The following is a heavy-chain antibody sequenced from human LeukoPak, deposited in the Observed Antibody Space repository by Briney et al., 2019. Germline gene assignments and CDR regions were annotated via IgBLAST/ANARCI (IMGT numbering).Heavy chain of an antibody. D-gene: IGHD6-19*01. CDR3: ARGHSSEYYYYYYGMDV. CDR2: IYYSGST. CDR1: GGSISSGGYY. V-gene: IGHV4-61*08. Sequence: SETLSLTCTVSGGSISSGGYYWSWIRQPPGRGLEWIGYIYYSGSTNYNPSLKSRVTISVDTSKNQFSLKLSSVTAADTAVYYCARGHSSEYYYYYYGMDVWGQGTTVTVSS. J-gene: IGHJ6*02.